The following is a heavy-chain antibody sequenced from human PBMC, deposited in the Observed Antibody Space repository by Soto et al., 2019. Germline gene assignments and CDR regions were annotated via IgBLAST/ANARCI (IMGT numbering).Heavy chain of an antibody. CDR2: IFYSGST. J-gene: IGHJ4*02. Sequence: SETLSLTCTVSGGSIRSYYWTWIRQPPGKGLEWLGYIFYSGSTFYNPSLKSRVTISIHTSKSQCSRQLTSVTAADTAVYYCARGAADTAMVDSWGQGTLVTVSS. CDR3: ARGAADTAMVDS. V-gene: IGHV4-59*01. CDR1: GGSIRSYY. D-gene: IGHD5-18*01.